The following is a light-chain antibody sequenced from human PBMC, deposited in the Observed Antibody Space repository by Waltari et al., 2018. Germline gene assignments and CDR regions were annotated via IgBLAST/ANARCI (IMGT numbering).Light chain of an antibody. V-gene: IGKV1-9*01. Sequence: DIQMSQSPSSLSASVGDRVTISCRAGHDISNYLNWYQQKPGKPPNLLIYSANFLASGVSSRFSGSGSGTDFTLTISGLQPEDFATYYCQQGNFYPFTFGPGTKLDLK. CDR2: SAN. CDR3: QQGNFYPFT. CDR1: HDISNY. J-gene: IGKJ3*01.